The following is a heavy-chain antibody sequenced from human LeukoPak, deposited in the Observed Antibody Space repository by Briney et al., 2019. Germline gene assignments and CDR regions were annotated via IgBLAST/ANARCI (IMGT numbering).Heavy chain of an antibody. J-gene: IGHJ4*02. CDR1: GGSFSGYY. V-gene: IGHV4-34*01. CDR3: ARLVLYCSGGSCYSAEDY. CDR2: INHSGST. Sequence: PSETLSLTCAVYGGSFSGYYWSWIRQPPGKGLEWIGEINHSGSTNYNPSLKSRVTISVDTSKNQFSLKLSSVTAADTAVYYCARLVLYCSGGSCYSAEDYWGQGTLVTVSS. D-gene: IGHD2-15*01.